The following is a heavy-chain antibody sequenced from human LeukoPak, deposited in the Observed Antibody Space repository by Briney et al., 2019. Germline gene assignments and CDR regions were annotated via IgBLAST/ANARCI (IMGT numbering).Heavy chain of an antibody. CDR2: INHSGST. CDR1: GGSFSRYY. V-gene: IGHV4-34*01. D-gene: IGHD2-2*01. J-gene: IGHJ3*02. Sequence: PSETLSLTCAVYGGSFSRYYWSWIRQPPGKGLEWIGEINHSGSTNCNPSLKSRVTISVDTSKNQFSLKLSSVTAADTAVYYCARGSVNYCSSTSCSGAFDIWGQGTMVTVSS. CDR3: ARGSVNYCSSTSCSGAFDI.